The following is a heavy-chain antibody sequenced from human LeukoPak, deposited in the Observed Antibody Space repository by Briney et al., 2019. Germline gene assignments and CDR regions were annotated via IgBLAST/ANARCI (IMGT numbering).Heavy chain of an antibody. Sequence: SETLSLTCTVSGGSISSGDYYCTWIRQPPGKGLEWIGYIYYSGSTYYNPPLKSRVTISVDTSKNQFSLKLSSVTAADTAVYYCARSPRIAAAGTGWFDPWGQGTLVTVSS. CDR1: GGSISSGDYY. J-gene: IGHJ5*02. CDR3: ARSPRIAAAGTGWFDP. CDR2: IYYSGST. D-gene: IGHD6-13*01. V-gene: IGHV4-30-4*08.